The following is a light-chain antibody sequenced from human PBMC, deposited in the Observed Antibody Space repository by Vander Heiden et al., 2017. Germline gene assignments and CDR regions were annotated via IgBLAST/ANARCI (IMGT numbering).Light chain of an antibody. CDR3: QQYNSYSYT. V-gene: IGKV1-5*03. CDR2: KAS. J-gene: IGKJ2*01. CDR1: QSISSW. Sequence: DIQMTQSPSTLSASVGDRVTITCRASQSISSWLAWYQQNPGKAPKLLIYKASNLQSGVPSRFSGSGSGTEFTLTISSLQPDDFATYYCQQYNSYSYTFGQGTKLEIK.